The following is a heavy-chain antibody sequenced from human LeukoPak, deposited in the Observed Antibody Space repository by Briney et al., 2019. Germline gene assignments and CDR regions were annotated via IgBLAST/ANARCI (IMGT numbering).Heavy chain of an antibody. CDR1: GFTFSSYA. CDR2: ISYDGSNK. J-gene: IGHJ4*02. D-gene: IGHD2-2*01. Sequence: GRSLRLSCAASGFTFSSYAMHWVRQAPGKGLEWVAVISYDGSNKYYADSVKGRFTISRDNSKNTLYLQMNSLRAEDTAVYYCASFRSTRCFWGQGTLVTVSS. CDR3: ASFRSTRCF. V-gene: IGHV3-30-3*01.